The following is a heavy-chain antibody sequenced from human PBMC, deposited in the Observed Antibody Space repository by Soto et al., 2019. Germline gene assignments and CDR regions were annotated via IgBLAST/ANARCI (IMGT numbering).Heavy chain of an antibody. Sequence: SETLSLTCTVSGGSISSYYWSWIRQPPGKGLEWIGYIYYSGSTNYNPSLKSRVTISVDTSKNQFSLKLSSVTAADTAVYYCARDARHYYYGMDVWGQGTTVTVS. CDR1: GGSISSYY. CDR3: ARDARHYYYGMDV. J-gene: IGHJ6*02. CDR2: IYYSGST. V-gene: IGHV4-59*01.